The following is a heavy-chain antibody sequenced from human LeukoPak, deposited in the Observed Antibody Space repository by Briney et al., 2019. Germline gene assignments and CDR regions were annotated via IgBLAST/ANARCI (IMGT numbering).Heavy chain of an antibody. D-gene: IGHD1-1*01. CDR2: IDYSGNT. CDR3: ATSAGTIYTWFDP. Sequence: SETLSLTCTVSGGSISTYYWSWIRQPAGKGLEWIGYIDYSGNTNYNPSLKSRVTISVDTSKNQLSLKLSSVTAADTAVYYCATSAGTIYTWFDPWGQGTLVTVSS. CDR1: GGSISTYY. V-gene: IGHV4-59*01. J-gene: IGHJ5*02.